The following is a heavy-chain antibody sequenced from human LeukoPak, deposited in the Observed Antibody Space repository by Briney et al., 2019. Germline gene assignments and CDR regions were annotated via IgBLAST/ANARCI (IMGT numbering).Heavy chain of an antibody. D-gene: IGHD3-22*01. CDR3: AGNYYDSSGYGN. Sequence: SETLSLTCAVYGGSFSGYYWSWIRQHPGKGLEWIGYIYYSGSTYYNPSLKSRVTISVDTSKNQFSLKLSSVTAADTAVYYCAGNYYDSSGYGNWGQGTLVTVSS. CDR2: IYYSGST. V-gene: IGHV4-31*11. CDR1: GGSFSGYY. J-gene: IGHJ4*02.